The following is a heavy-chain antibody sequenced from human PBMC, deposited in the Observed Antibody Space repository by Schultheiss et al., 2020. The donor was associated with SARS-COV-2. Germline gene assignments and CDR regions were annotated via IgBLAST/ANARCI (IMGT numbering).Heavy chain of an antibody. J-gene: IGHJ4*02. Sequence: SQTLSLTCVVFGGSFSGNYWSWIRQSPGKGLEWIGEINHSGSTNYNPSLKNRVTISVDTSKNQFSLKLSSVTAADTAVYYCARRRGQWLLRGYYFDYWGQGTLVTVSS. CDR2: INHSGST. D-gene: IGHD6-19*01. V-gene: IGHV4-34*01. CDR3: ARRRGQWLLRGYYFDY. CDR1: GGSFSGNY.